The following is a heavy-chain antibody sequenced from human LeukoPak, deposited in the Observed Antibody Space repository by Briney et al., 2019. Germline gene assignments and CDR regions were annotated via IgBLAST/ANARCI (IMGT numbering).Heavy chain of an antibody. V-gene: IGHV4-59*01. CDR2: IYYSGRT. Sequence: PSETLSLTCTVSGGSISSYYWSWIRQPPGKGLEWIGYIYYSGRTNYNPSLKSRVTISLDTSKNQFSLKLGSVTAADTAVYYCAAYSSWYLSSGGFDYWGQGTLVTVSS. D-gene: IGHD6-13*01. J-gene: IGHJ4*02. CDR1: GGSISSYY. CDR3: AAYSSWYLSSGGFDY.